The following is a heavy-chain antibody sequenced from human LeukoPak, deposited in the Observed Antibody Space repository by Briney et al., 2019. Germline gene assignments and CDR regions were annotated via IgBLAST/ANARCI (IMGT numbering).Heavy chain of an antibody. J-gene: IGHJ6*02. V-gene: IGHV3-33*08. CDR2: IWYDGSNK. Sequence: GGSLRLSCVASGFPFSSYWMTRVRQAPGKGLEWVAVIWYDGSNKYYTDSVKGRFTISRDNSKNTLYLQMNSLRAEDTAVYYCAREDGSFMDVWGQGTTVTVSS. CDR3: AREDGSFMDV. CDR1: GFPFSSYW.